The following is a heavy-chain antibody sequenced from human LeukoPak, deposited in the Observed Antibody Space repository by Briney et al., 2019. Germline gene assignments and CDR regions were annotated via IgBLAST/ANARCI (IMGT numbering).Heavy chain of an antibody. V-gene: IGHV3-33*06. J-gene: IGHJ4*02. CDR3: AKDLNQGLWD. CDR1: GFTFNSYG. D-gene: IGHD3-16*01. Sequence: AGGSLRLSCAASGFTFNSYGVHWVRQAQGKGLEWVALIWYDGTNKFYADSVKGRFTISRDNSKNTLYLQINSLRAEDTAVYYCAKDLNQGLWDWGQGTLVTVSS. CDR2: IWYDGTNK.